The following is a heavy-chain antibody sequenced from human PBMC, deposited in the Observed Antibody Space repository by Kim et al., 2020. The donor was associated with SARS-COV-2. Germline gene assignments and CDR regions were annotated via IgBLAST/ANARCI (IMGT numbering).Heavy chain of an antibody. CDR1: GFTFSSYA. J-gene: IGHJ6*02. CDR2: IWYDGSNK. D-gene: IGHD5-18*01. CDR3: AKASGGYSYGPYYYYYYGMDV. Sequence: GGSLRLSCAASGFTFSSYAMHWVRQAPGKGLEWVAVIWYDGSNKYYADSVKGRFTISRDNSKNTLYLQMNSLRAEDTAVYYCAKASGGYSYGPYYYYYYGMDVWGQGTTVTVSS. V-gene: IGHV3-33*06.